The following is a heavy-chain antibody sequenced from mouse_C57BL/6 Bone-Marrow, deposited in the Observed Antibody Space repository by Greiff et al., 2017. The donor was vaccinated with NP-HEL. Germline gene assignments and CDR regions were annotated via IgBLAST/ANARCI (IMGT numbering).Heavy chain of an antibody. CDR3: ARDEGDWAWFAY. Sequence: EVKLVESGGGLVKPGGSLKLSCAASGFTFSSYAMSWVRQTPEKRLEWVATISDGGSYTYYPDNVKGRFTISRDNAKNNLYLQMSHLKSEDTAMYYCARDEGDWAWFAYWGQGTLVTVSA. J-gene: IGHJ3*01. CDR2: ISDGGSYT. V-gene: IGHV5-4*01. CDR1: GFTFSSYA. D-gene: IGHD4-1*01.